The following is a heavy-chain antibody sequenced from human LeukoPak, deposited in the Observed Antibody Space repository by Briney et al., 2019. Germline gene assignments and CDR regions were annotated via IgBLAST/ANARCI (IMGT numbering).Heavy chain of an antibody. CDR3: ARDNSIGGRGWWFDP. D-gene: IGHD4-23*01. CDR1: GYTFTSNY. V-gene: IGHV1-46*01. CDR2: INPSGGST. Sequence: GASVKVSCKASGYTFTSNYMRWVRQAPGQGLEWMGLINPSGGSTIYAERLQGRIIMTRDMSTTTDYMELSSLRSEDTAVYYCARDNSIGGRGWWFDPWGQGTLVTVSS. J-gene: IGHJ5*02.